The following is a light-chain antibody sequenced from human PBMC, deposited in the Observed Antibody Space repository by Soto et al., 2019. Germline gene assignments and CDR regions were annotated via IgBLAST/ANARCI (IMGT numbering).Light chain of an antibody. J-gene: IGLJ2*01. V-gene: IGLV1-40*01. CDR3: QSYDSSLSVV. CDR1: SSNIGAGYD. CDR2: GNS. Sequence: QSALTQPPSVSGAPGQRVTISCTGSSSNIGAGYDVHWYQQLPGTAPKLLIYGNSNRPSVVPDRFSGSKSGTSASLAITGLQDEDEAGYYCQSYDSSLSVVFGGGTKLTVL.